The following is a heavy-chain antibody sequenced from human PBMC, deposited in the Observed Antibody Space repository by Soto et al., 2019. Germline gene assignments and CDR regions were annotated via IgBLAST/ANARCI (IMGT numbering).Heavy chain of an antibody. D-gene: IGHD3-16*01. CDR2: ISNSGSTI. Sequence: PGGSLRLSCAASGFTFSNYYMSWIRQAPGKGLEWVSYISNSGSTIYYADSVKGRFTISRDNAKNSLYLQMNSLRAEDAAVYYCARLYGAPWGGFDPWGQGTLVTVPS. J-gene: IGHJ5*02. V-gene: IGHV3-11*01. CDR1: GFTFSNYY. CDR3: ARLYGAPWGGFDP.